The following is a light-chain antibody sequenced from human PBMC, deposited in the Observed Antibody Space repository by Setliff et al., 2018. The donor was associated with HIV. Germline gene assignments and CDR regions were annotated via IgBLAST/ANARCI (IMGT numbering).Light chain of an antibody. Sequence: QSVLTQPPSVSGAPGQRVTISCTGSSSNIGAGYDVHWYQQLPGAAPKLLIYANRTRASGVPDRFSGSQSHTSASLAITGLQADGEADYYCPSYDSSLSGSVVFGGGTQLTV. CDR1: SSNIGAGYD. CDR3: PSYDSSLSGSVV. V-gene: IGLV1-40*01. CDR2: ANR. J-gene: IGLJ2*01.